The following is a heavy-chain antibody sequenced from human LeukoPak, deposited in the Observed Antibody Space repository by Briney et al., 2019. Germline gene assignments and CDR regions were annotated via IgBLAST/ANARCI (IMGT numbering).Heavy chain of an antibody. D-gene: IGHD3-22*01. J-gene: IGHJ1*01. CDR1: GFTFSTYS. V-gene: IGHV3-48*01. CDR2: ISTASANM. Sequence: GGSLRLSCVASGFTFSTYSMNWVRQASGKGLEWVSYISTASANMYYADSVKGRFTISRDNAKNSLYLQMNSLRVEDTAVYYCAKKYYYDSSGYYFQHWGQGTLVTVSS. CDR3: AKKYYYDSSGYYFQH.